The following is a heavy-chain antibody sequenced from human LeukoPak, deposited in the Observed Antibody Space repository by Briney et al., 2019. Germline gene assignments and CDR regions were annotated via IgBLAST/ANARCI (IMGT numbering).Heavy chain of an antibody. CDR3: ARSLTLARGSKWFHP. CDR2: IYSGGST. CDR1: GFTVSSNY. Sequence: PGGSLRLSCAASGFTVSSNYMSWVRQAPGKGLEWVSVIYSGGSTYYADSVKGRFTISRHNSKNTLYLQMKSLRAEDTAVYYCARSLTLARGSKWFHPWGQGTLGNVSS. V-gene: IGHV3-53*04. J-gene: IGHJ5*02. D-gene: IGHD3-10*01.